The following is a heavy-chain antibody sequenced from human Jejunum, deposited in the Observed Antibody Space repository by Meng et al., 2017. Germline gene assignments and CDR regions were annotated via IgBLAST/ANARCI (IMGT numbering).Heavy chain of an antibody. CDR2: IERKADGATT. CDR1: GFAFPDAW. Sequence: VRLVGSGGGVVEPGGSLGLSCTASGFAFPDAWMSWVRQAPETGLEWVGRIERKADGATTDYAAPVRGRFTISRDDSRITLYLQMDNLKTEDTGVYYCITGFGDNWGQGTLVTVSS. J-gene: IGHJ4*02. D-gene: IGHD3-10*01. V-gene: IGHV3-15*04. CDR3: ITGFGDN.